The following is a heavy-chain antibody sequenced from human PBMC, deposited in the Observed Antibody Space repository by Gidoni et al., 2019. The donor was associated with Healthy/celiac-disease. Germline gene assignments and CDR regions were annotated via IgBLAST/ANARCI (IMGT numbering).Heavy chain of an antibody. V-gene: IGHV2-5*01. CDR2: IYWNDYK. CDR3: ARHDLRPSYYYGSGSYLGEKFDP. CDR1: GFSLSTSGVG. Sequence: QITLKESGPTLVKPTQTLTLTCTFSGFSLSTSGVGVGWIRQPPGKALEWLALIYWNDYKRYSPSLKSRLTITKDTSKNQVVLTMTNMDPVDTATYYCARHDLRPSYYYGSGSYLGEKFDPWGQGTLVTVSS. J-gene: IGHJ5*02. D-gene: IGHD3-10*01.